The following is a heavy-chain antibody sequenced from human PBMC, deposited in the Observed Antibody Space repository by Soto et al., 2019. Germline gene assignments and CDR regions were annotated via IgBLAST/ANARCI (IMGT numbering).Heavy chain of an antibody. D-gene: IGHD1-26*01. Sequence: QLQLQESGPGLVKPSETLSLTCTVSGGSISSSSYYWGWIRQPPGKGLEWIGSIYYSGSTYYNPSLKSRVTISVDTSKNQFSLKLSSVTAADTAVYYCARHPDSGSMLYNWFDPWGQGTLVTVSS. V-gene: IGHV4-39*01. CDR3: ARHPDSGSMLYNWFDP. CDR1: GGSISSSSYY. J-gene: IGHJ5*02. CDR2: IYYSGST.